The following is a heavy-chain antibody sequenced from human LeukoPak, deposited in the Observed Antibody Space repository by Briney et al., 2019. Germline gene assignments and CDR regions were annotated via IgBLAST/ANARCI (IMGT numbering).Heavy chain of an antibody. CDR3: ARGPLIAVALFDY. CDR2: IIPIFGTA. CDR1: GGTFSSYA. D-gene: IGHD6-19*01. V-gene: IGHV1-69*13. J-gene: IGHJ4*02. Sequence: SVKVSCKASGGTFSSYAISWVRQAPGQGLEWMGGIIPIFGTANYAQKFQGRVTITADESTSTAYTELSSLRSEDTAVYYCARGPLIAVALFDYWGQGTLVTVSS.